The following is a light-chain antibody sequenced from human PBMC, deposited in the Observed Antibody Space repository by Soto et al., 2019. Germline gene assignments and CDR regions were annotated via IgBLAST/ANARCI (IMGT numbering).Light chain of an antibody. Sequence: EIVLTQSPATLSLSPGERATLSCRASQSVSSYLAWYQQKPGQAPRLLIYDASNRATGIPARFSGSGSGTDFTLTISSLEPEDFAVYYCQQFNNWPHTFGQR. V-gene: IGKV3-11*01. CDR1: QSVSSY. CDR2: DAS. CDR3: QQFNNWPHT. J-gene: IGKJ2*01.